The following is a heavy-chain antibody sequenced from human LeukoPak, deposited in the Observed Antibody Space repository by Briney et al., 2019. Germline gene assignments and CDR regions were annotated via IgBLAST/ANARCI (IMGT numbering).Heavy chain of an antibody. V-gene: IGHV3-30*02. CDR3: ATSQYSSSWYLAFDI. J-gene: IGHJ3*02. D-gene: IGHD6-13*01. CDR1: GFTFSSYG. Sequence: GGSLRLSCAASGFTFSSYGMHWVRQAPGKGLEWVAFIRYDGSNKYYADSVKGRFTISRDNSKNTLYLQMNSLRAEDTAVYYCATSQYSSSWYLAFDIWGQGTMVTVSS. CDR2: IRYDGSNK.